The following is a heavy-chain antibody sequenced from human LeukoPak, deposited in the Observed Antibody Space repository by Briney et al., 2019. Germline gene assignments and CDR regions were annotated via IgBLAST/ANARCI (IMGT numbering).Heavy chain of an antibody. CDR3: ARVSTYYYDSSGYYDY. V-gene: IGHV3-21*01. J-gene: IGHJ4*02. Sequence: PGGSLRLSCAASGFTFSSYSMNWVRQAPGKGLEWASSISSSSSYIYYADSVKGRFTISRDNAKNSLYLQMNSLRAEDTAVYYCARVSTYYYDSSGYYDYWGQGTLVTVSS. CDR2: ISSSSSYI. D-gene: IGHD3-22*01. CDR1: GFTFSSYS.